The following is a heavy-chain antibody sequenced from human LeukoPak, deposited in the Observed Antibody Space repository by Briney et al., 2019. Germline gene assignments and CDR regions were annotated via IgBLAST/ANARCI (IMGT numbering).Heavy chain of an antibody. J-gene: IGHJ6*02. D-gene: IGHD4-17*01. Sequence: GGTLRLSCATSGFTFSSYCMNWIRQAPGKGLEWVSSISSGTTYIYYADSLKGRFTISRDNAKSSLYLQMNSLRAEDTAVYYCARASDYGDYFSGMDVWGQGTTVTVSS. CDR1: GFTFSSYC. CDR3: ARASDYGDYFSGMDV. V-gene: IGHV3-21*01. CDR2: ISSGTTYI.